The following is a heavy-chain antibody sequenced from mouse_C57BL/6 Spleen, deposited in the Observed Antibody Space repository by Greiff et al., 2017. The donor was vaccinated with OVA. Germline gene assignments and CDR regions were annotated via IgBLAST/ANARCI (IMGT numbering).Heavy chain of an antibody. J-gene: IGHJ3*01. CDR1: GFTFSDYY. CDR2: ISNGGGST. V-gene: IGHV5-12*01. Sequence: EVKVVESGGGLVQPGGSLKLSCAASGFTFSDYYMYWVRQTPEKRLEWVAYISNGGGSTYYPDTVKGRFTISRDNAKNTLYLQMSRLKSEDTAMYYCARQDDWTWFAYWGQGTLVTVSA. CDR3: ARQDDWTWFAY. D-gene: IGHD2-12*01.